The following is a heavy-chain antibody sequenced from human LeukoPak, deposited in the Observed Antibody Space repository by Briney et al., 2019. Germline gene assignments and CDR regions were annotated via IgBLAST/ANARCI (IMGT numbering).Heavy chain of an antibody. V-gene: IGHV1-2*02. CDR3: ARMALDGGDSIGFDS. CDR1: GYTFTDYF. J-gene: IGHJ5*01. Sequence: ASLKGYCQAPGYTFTDYFIHWVRQAPGQGLEWMGWINPNIGDASYAQKFQDRVTMTRDRSINTAYMELSRLTSDDTAVYYCARMALDGGDSIGFDSWGQGTLVTVSS. D-gene: IGHD2-21*02. CDR2: INPNIGDA.